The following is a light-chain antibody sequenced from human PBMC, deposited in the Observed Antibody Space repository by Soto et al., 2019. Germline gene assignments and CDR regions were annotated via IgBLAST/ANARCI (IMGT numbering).Light chain of an antibody. CDR1: SSDVGGYNY. CDR2: DVS. V-gene: IGLV2-14*03. J-gene: IGLJ1*01. Sequence: QSVLTQPAPVSGSPGQSITISCTGTSSDVGGYNYVSRYQHHPGKAPKLIIYDVSNRPSGVSIRFSGSKSDNTASLTISGLQPEDEADYHCSSYTTSNTRQIVFGTGTRSPS. CDR3: SSYTTSNTRQIV.